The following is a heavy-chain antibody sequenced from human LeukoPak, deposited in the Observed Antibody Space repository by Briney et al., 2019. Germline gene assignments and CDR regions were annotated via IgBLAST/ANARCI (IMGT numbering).Heavy chain of an antibody. Sequence: GASVKVSCKASGYTFTSYGISWVRQAPGQGLEWMRWISAYNGNTNYAQKFQGRVTMTTDTSTSTAYMELSRLRSDDTAVYYCAIGASLTRFDYWGQGTLVTVSS. CDR3: AIGASLTRFDY. CDR1: GYTFTSYG. CDR2: ISAYNGNT. V-gene: IGHV1-18*01. J-gene: IGHJ4*02.